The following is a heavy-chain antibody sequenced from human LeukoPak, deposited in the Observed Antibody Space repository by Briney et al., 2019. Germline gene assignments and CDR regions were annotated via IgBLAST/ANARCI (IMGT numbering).Heavy chain of an antibody. Sequence: SVKVSCKASGGTFSSYAISWVRQAPGQGLERMGGIIPIFGTANYAQKFQGRVTITTDESTSTAYMELSSLRSEDTAVYYCARVRLGYDSSGYYLKGSAFDIWGQGTMVTVSP. D-gene: IGHD3-22*01. CDR3: ARVRLGYDSSGYYLKGSAFDI. CDR1: GGTFSSYA. V-gene: IGHV1-69*05. CDR2: IIPIFGTA. J-gene: IGHJ3*02.